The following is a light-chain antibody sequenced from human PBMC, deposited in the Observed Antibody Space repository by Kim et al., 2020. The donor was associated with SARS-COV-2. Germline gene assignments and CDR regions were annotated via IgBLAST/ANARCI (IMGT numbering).Light chain of an antibody. CDR3: QSFDSRLTGWA. V-gene: IGLV1-40*01. J-gene: IGLJ3*02. Sequence: RVTISGTGSSSNIGAGYNVHWYQQLPGTAPKLLIYGNRNRPSGVPDRFSGSNSGTSASLTITGLLAEDEADYYCQSFDSRLTGWAFGGGTKVTVL. CDR2: GNR. CDR1: SSNIGAGYN.